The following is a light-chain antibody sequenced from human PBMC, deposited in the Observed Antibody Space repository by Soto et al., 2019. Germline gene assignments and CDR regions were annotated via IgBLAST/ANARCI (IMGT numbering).Light chain of an antibody. J-gene: IGLJ1*01. CDR2: DVS. Sequence: QSVLTQPASVSGSPGQSITISCTGTSSEVGGYNYVSWYQQHPGKAPKLMIYDVSNRPSGVSNCFSGSKSGNTASLTISGLQAEDEADYYCSSYTSSSTPFVFGTGTKVTVL. CDR3: SSYTSSSTPFV. V-gene: IGLV2-14*01. CDR1: SSEVGGYNY.